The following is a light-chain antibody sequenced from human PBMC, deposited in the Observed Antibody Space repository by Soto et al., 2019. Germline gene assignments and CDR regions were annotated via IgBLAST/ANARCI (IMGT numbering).Light chain of an antibody. V-gene: IGLV2-14*01. J-gene: IGLJ2*01. CDR2: EVK. CDR1: SSDIGAYNY. Sequence: QSALTQPASVSGSPGQSITISCAGSSSDIGAYNYVSWYQHRPGKAPKLLIFEVKSRPAGLSNRFSGSKSGNTASLTISGIQAEEEGYYYCSSYTNSGLPVVFGGGTKVTV. CDR3: SSYTNSGLPVV.